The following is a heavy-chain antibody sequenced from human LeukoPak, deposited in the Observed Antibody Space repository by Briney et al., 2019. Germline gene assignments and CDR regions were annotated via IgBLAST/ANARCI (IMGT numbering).Heavy chain of an antibody. CDR3: ARGRFDLRFWSGYHTPWFDP. CDR1: GGSFSVYY. D-gene: IGHD3-3*02. CDR2: INHSGST. V-gene: IGHV4-34*01. J-gene: IGHJ5*02. Sequence: PSETLSLTCAVYGGSFSVYYWSWIRQPPGKGLEWIGEINHSGSTNYNPSLKSRVTISVDTSKNQFSLKLSSVTAADTAVYYCARGRFDLRFWSGYHTPWFDPWGQGTLVTVSS.